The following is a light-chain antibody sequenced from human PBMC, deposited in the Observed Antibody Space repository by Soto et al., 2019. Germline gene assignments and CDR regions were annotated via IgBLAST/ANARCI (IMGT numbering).Light chain of an antibody. V-gene: IGLV4-60*02. CDR1: SGHSSYI. CDR2: LEGSGSY. Sequence: QSVLTQSSSASASLGSSVKLTCTLSSGHSSYIIAWHQQQPGKAPRYLMKLEGSGSYNKGSGVPDRFSGSSSGADRYLTISNLQFEDEADYYCQTWGTAIHDVVFGGGTKLTVL. CDR3: QTWGTAIHDVV. J-gene: IGLJ2*01.